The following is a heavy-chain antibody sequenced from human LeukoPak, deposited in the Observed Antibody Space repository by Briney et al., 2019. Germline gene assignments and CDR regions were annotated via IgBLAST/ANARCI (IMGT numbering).Heavy chain of an antibody. V-gene: IGHV3-48*03. D-gene: IGHD6-13*01. CDR1: GFNFRNQA. Sequence: QPGGSLRLSCSASGFNFRNQAMHWVRQSPGKGLEWVSYISSSGGTIYYADSVKGRFTISRDNAKNSVYLQMNSLRAEDTAVYYCARERSSSTWGSFDYWGQGTLVTVSS. CDR2: ISSSGGTI. CDR3: ARERSSSTWGSFDY. J-gene: IGHJ4*02.